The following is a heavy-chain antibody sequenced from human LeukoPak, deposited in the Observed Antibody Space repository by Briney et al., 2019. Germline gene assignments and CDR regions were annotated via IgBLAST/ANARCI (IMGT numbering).Heavy chain of an antibody. CDR1: GASISSHY. D-gene: IGHD1-26*01. CDR3: AKEIVGAPTPGAY. Sequence: SETLSLTCTVSGASISSHYWSWIRQPPGKGLEWIGEVHKSGSTNYYPSLQSRVTISIDKSKNQIALELTSVTAADTAVYYCAKEIVGAPTPGAYWGQGILVTVSS. CDR2: VHKSGST. V-gene: IGHV4-59*11. J-gene: IGHJ4*02.